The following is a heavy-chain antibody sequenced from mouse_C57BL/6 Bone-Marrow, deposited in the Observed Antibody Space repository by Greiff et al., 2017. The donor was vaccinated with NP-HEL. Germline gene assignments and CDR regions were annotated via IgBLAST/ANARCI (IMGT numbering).Heavy chain of an antibody. V-gene: IGHV2-9-1*01. D-gene: IGHD1-1*01. CDR3: ARRRIGGSSPYWYFDV. CDR2: IWTGGGT. CDR1: GFSLTSYA. Sequence: VQLQESGPGLVAPSQSLSITCTVSGFSLTSYAISWVRQPPGKGLEWLGVIWTGGGTNYNSALKSRLSISKDNSKSQVFLKMNSLQTDDTARYYCARRRIGGSSPYWYFDVWGTGTTVTVSS. J-gene: IGHJ1*03.